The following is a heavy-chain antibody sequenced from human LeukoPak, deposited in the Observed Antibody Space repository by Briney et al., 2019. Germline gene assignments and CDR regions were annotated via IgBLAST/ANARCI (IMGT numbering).Heavy chain of an antibody. CDR3: ARQCSGGSCYYYYYYYMDV. D-gene: IGHD2-15*01. CDR1: GGTFSSYA. Sequence: ASVTVSCKASGGTFSSYAISWVRQAPGQGLEWMGRIIPILGIANYAQKFQGRVTITADKSTSTAYMELSSLRSEDTAVYYCARQCSGGSCYYYYYYYMDVWGKGTTVTVSS. CDR2: IIPILGIA. J-gene: IGHJ6*03. V-gene: IGHV1-69*04.